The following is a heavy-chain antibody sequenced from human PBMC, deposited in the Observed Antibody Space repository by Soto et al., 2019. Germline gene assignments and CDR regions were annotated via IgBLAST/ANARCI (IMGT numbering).Heavy chain of an antibody. CDR1: GHPFLDFY. CDR3: ARIPYYYDTGRTDYF. J-gene: IGHJ4*02. Sequence: QVQLVQSGAEVRKPGASVRVSCSPSGHPFLDFYVHWVRQAPGKGLEWLGWINPNTGATNYAQKFEGRVNATRDMSINTASMELTRRTSDDTAVYYCARIPYYYDTGRTDYFWGPGTLVTVSS. V-gene: IGHV1-2*02. CDR2: INPNTGAT. D-gene: IGHD3-22*01.